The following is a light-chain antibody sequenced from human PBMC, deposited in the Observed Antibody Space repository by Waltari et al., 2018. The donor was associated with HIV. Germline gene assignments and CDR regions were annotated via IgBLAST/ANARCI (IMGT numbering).Light chain of an antibody. J-gene: IGLJ3*02. CDR1: ALPKQF. CDR2: KET. V-gene: IGLV3-25*03. Sequence: SYELTQPPSVSVSPGQTAKITCSGDALPKQFAYWYQQKPGQTPVVVINKETGRPSGIPERCSGCRSGTTATLTSSGVQAEDEADYYCQSADNTGTAMMFGGGTKLTVL. CDR3: QSADNTGTAMM.